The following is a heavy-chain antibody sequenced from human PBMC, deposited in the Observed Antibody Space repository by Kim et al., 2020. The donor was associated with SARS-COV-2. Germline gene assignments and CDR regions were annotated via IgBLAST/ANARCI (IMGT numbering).Heavy chain of an antibody. CDR1: GLTFSSDD. V-gene: IGHV3-13*01. J-gene: IGHJ6*03. CDR2: IGTAGDT. D-gene: IGHD1-20*01. CDR3: ARGAVTGTRLRYYYYMDV. Sequence: ASGLTFSSDDLHWVGQAKGKCLEWVSAIGTAGDTYYPGSVKGRFTISRENAKNSLYLQMNSLRAGDTAVYYCARGAVTGTRLRYYYYMDV.